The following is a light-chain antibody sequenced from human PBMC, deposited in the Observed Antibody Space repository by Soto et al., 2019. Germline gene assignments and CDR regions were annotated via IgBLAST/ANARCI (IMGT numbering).Light chain of an antibody. CDR3: QQYGSSGT. CDR1: QSVSIK. CDR2: GAS. V-gene: IGKV3-20*01. Sequence: EIVLMQSPGTLSLSPGERAPLSCRASQSVSIKLAWYQQKPGQAPRLLIYGASRRATGIPDRFSGSGSGTDFTLTISRLEPEDFAVYYCQQYGSSGTFGQGTKVDIK. J-gene: IGKJ1*01.